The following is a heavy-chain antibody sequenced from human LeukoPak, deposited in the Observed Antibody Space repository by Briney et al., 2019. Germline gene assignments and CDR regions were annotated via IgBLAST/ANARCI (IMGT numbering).Heavy chain of an antibody. D-gene: IGHD5-18*01. CDR3: AKDVGYSYGPGTGYFDY. CDR2: ISWNSGSI. V-gene: IGHV3-9*01. Sequence: GGSLRLSCAASGFTFDDYAMHWVRQAPGKGLEWVSGISWNSGSIGYADSVKGRFTISRDNAKNSLYLQMNSLRAEDTALYYCAKDVGYSYGPGTGYFDYWGQGTLVTVSS. J-gene: IGHJ4*02. CDR1: GFTFDDYA.